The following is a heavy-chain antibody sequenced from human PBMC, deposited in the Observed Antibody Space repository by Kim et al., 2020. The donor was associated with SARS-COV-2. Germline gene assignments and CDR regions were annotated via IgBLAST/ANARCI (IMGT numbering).Heavy chain of an antibody. J-gene: IGHJ6*02. Sequence: AQKFQGRVTRTRDTSTSTVYMEMSSLRSEDTAVYYCARDTSPHYYGMDVWGQGTTVTVSS. V-gene: IGHV1-46*01. CDR3: ARDTSPHYYGMDV.